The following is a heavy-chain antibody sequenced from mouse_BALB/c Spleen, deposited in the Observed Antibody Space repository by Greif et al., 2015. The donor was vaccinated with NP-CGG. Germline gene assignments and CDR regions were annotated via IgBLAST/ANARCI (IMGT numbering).Heavy chain of an antibody. Sequence: VHLVESGPDLVAPSQSLSITCTVSGFSLTSYGVHWVRQPPGKGLEWLVVIWSDGSTTYNSALKSRLSISKDNSKSQVFLKMNSLHTDDTAMYYCARHHYGSSYYYAMDYWGQGTSVTVSS. CDR1: GFSLTSYG. V-gene: IGHV2-6-2*01. CDR3: ARHHYGSSYYYAMDY. D-gene: IGHD1-1*01. CDR2: IWSDGST. J-gene: IGHJ4*01.